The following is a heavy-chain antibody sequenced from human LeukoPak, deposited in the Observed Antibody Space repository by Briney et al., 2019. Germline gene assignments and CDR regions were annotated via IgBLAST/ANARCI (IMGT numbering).Heavy chain of an antibody. D-gene: IGHD1-26*01. CDR2: ISPDSTEI. CDR3: ASGMRVGPNI. Sequence: GGSLRLSCAGAEFTFSGYTMNWVRQAPGKGLEWVSYISPDSTEIYYADSVKGRFTISRDNAKNSLYLQMNSLRAEDTAVYYCASGMRVGPNIWGQGTLVTVSS. CDR1: EFTFSGYT. V-gene: IGHV3-21*05. J-gene: IGHJ4*02.